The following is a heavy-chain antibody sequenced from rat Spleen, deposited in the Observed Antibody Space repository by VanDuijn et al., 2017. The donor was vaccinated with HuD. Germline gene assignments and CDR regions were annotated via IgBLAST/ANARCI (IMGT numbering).Heavy chain of an antibody. V-gene: IGHV5-7*01. J-gene: IGHJ4*01. CDR3: ATHPLYYGYTEGYVMDA. CDR2: ISYDGSST. Sequence: EVQLVDSGGGLVQPGRSLKLSCAASGFTFSDYYMAWVRQAPKKGLEWVASISYDGSSTYYRDSVKGRFTISRDNAKSTLYLQMDSLRSEDTATYYCATHPLYYGYTEGYVMDAWGQGASVTVSS. CDR1: GFTFSDYY. D-gene: IGHD1-9*01.